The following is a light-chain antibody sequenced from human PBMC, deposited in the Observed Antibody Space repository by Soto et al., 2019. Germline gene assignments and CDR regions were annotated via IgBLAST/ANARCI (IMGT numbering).Light chain of an antibody. CDR2: GTS. Sequence: EIVMTQSPATLSVSPGERATLSCRASQSVNSNLGWYQQKPGQAPRLLIYGTSTRATGIPARFSGSGSGTEFTLTISSLQSEDFAVYYCQQYYNWPYTFGQGTKVDIK. V-gene: IGKV3-15*01. CDR3: QQYYNWPYT. CDR1: QSVNSN. J-gene: IGKJ2*01.